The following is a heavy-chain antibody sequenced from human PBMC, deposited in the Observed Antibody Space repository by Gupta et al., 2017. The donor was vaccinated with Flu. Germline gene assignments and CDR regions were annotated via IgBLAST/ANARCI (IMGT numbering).Heavy chain of an antibody. D-gene: IGHD5-12*01. V-gene: IGHV3-21*01. J-gene: IGHJ4*02. Sequence: EVQLVESGGGLVKPGGSMRLSCAASGFYFTYYYMNWVRQAPGKGLEWVASISSSSSHMYYEDSVKGRFTISRDNAKNSLYLQMDSLRVEDTAGYYCARDWVVATMLNDYWGQGTLVTGSS. CDR2: ISSSSSHM. CDR3: ARDWVVATMLNDY. CDR1: GFYFTYYY.